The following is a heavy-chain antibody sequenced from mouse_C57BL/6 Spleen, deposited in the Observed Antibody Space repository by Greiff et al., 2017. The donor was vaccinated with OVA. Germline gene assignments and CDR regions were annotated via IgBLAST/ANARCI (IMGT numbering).Heavy chain of an antibody. CDR3: TRSTGTSYAMDY. J-gene: IGHJ4*01. Sequence: VQLQQSGTVLARPGASVKMSCKTSGYTFTSYWMHWVKQRPGQGLEWIGAIYPGNSDTSYNQKFKGKAKLTAVTSASTAYMELSSLTNEDSAVYYCTRSTGTSYAMDYWGQGTSVTVSS. V-gene: IGHV1-5*01. CDR1: GYTFTSYW. D-gene: IGHD4-1*02. CDR2: IYPGNSDT.